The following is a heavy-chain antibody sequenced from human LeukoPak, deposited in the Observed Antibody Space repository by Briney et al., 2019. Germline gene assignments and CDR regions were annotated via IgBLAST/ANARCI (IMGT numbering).Heavy chain of an antibody. J-gene: IGHJ3*02. V-gene: IGHV3-11*01. Sequence: GGSLRPSCAASGFTFSDFHMCWIRQAPGKGLEWVSFSSTSGSTIFYADSVKGRFTISRDNAKNSLYLQMNSLRAEDTAVYYCARERADALDIWGPGTMVTVSS. CDR1: GFTFSDFH. CDR3: ARERADALDI. CDR2: SSTSGSTI.